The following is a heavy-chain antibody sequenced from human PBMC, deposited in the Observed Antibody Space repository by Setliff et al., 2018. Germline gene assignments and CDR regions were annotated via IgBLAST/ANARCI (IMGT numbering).Heavy chain of an antibody. CDR2: IRRNADNRAP. CDR3: ARWTYSSGTG. J-gene: IGHJ4*02. D-gene: IGHD6-19*01. Sequence: HPGGSLRLSCAASGFTFSGSAVHWVRQASGKGLEWVGCIRRNADNRAPIYAASVKGRFTISRDDSKNTAYLQMNSLKIEDTAVYYCARWTYSSGTGWGQGTLVTVSS. CDR1: GFTFSGSA. V-gene: IGHV3-73*01.